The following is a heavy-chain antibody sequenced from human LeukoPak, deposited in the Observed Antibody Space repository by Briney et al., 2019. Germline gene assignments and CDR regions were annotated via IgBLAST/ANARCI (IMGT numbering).Heavy chain of an antibody. CDR2: IYYSGRP. Sequence: SETLSLTCTVSGGSISSSSYYWGWIRQPPGKGLEWIGSIYYSGRPYYNPSLKSRVTISVDRSKNQFSLKLSSVTAADTAVYYCAREALDAFDIWGQGTMVTVSS. CDR3: AREALDAFDI. J-gene: IGHJ3*02. CDR1: GGSISSSSYY. V-gene: IGHV4-39*07. D-gene: IGHD3-16*02.